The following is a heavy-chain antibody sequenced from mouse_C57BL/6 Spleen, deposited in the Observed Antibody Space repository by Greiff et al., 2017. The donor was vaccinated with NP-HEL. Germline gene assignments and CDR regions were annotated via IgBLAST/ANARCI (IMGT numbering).Heavy chain of an antibody. CDR1: GYTFTDYY. CDR2: INPNNGGT. CDR3: AREKENLGRQGDYYAMDY. J-gene: IGHJ4*01. Sequence: EVQLQQSGPELVKPGASVKISCKASGYTFTDYYMNWVKQSHGKSLEWIGDINPNNGGTSYNQKFKGKATLTVDKSSSTAYMELRSLTSEDSAVYYCAREKENLGRQGDYYAMDYWGQGTSVTVSS. D-gene: IGHD2-12*01. V-gene: IGHV1-26*01.